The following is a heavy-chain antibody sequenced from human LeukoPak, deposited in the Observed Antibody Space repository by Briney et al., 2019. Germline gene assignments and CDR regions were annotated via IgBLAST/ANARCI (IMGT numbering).Heavy chain of an antibody. V-gene: IGHV3-7*01. CDR1: GLTFSNYW. J-gene: IGHJ4*02. CDR3: ARGSMHIYHLYTDY. Sequence: GGSLRLSCVASGLTFSNYWVSWFRQAPGQGLEWVASIKQDGSGRYYVDSVKGRFTISRDNAKNSLFLQLSSLRVEDTAVYYCARGSMHIYHLYTDYWGQGTLVTVSS. CDR2: IKQDGSGR. D-gene: IGHD3-16*02.